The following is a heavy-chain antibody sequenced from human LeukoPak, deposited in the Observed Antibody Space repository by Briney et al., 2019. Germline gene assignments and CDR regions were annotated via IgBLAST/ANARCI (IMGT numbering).Heavy chain of an antibody. V-gene: IGHV1-2*02. CDR1: AYSFTDYY. D-gene: IGHD2-2*01. CDR2: IKTETGET. Sequence: AASVKVSCKASAYSFTDYYIHWVRQPPGQGLEWMGWIKTETGETNTAHKFQGRVTMTRDTSISTAYMEVSRLTSDDTAIYYCARDKNATVFDYWGQGTLVTVSS. J-gene: IGHJ4*01. CDR3: ARDKNATVFDY.